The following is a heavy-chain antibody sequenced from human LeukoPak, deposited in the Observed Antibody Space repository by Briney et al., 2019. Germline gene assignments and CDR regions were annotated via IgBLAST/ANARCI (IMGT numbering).Heavy chain of an antibody. D-gene: IGHD6-19*01. CDR2: MNPNSGNT. Sequence: ASVKVSCKASGYTFTSYDINWVRQATGQGLEWMGWMNPNSGNTGYAQKFQGRVTMTRNTSISTAYMELSSLRSEDTAVYYCARLPHSSGWYRGYYFDYWGQGTLVTVSS. J-gene: IGHJ4*02. CDR1: GYTFTSYD. CDR3: ARLPHSSGWYRGYYFDY. V-gene: IGHV1-8*01.